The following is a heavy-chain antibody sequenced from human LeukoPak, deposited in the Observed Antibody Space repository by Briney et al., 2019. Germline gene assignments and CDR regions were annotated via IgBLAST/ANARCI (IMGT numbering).Heavy chain of an antibody. CDR1: GYSISSGHY. Sequence: SETLSLTCSVSGYSISSGHYWGWIRQPPGKGLEWIGTIYESGNTYYNPSLKSRVTISVDTSKNQLYLKVSSVTAADTAVYYCASPYYWGQGTLVTVSS. CDR2: IYESGNT. V-gene: IGHV4-38-2*01. CDR3: ASPYY. J-gene: IGHJ4*02.